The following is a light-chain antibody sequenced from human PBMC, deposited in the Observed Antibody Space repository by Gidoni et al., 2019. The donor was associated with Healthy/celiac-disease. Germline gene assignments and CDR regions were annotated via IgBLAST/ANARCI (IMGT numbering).Light chain of an antibody. V-gene: IGLV2-8*01. CDR2: EVS. J-gene: IGLJ1*01. Sequence: QSAPMQPPPVSESPAQSVTIPCTGTSSDVGGYNYVSWYQQHQGKAPRLMIDEVSKRPSGVPGRFSGSKSGNTASLTVSGLQGEDVADYYGSSYAGSNNLRVFGTGTKVTVL. CDR1: SSDVGGYNY. CDR3: SSYAGSNNLRV.